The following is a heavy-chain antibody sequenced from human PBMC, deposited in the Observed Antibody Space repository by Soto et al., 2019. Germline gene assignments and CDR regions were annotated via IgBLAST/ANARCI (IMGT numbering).Heavy chain of an antibody. J-gene: IGHJ6*02. CDR2: IWYDGSNK. Sequence: PGGSLRLSCAASGFTFSSYGMHWVRQAPGKGLEWVAVIWYDGSNKYYADSVKGRFTISRDNSKNTLYLQMNSLRAEDTAVYYCARDRRGIAVAGRDYYYYYGMDVWGQGTTVTVSS. CDR3: ARDRRGIAVAGRDYYYYYGMDV. D-gene: IGHD6-19*01. CDR1: GFTFSSYG. V-gene: IGHV3-33*01.